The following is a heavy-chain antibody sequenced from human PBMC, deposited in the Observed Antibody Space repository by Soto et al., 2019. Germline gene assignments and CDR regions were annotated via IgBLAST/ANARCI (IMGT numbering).Heavy chain of an antibody. D-gene: IGHD2-2*01. V-gene: IGHV3-23*01. CDR2: ISGSGGST. Sequence: GESLKISCAASGFTFSSYAMSWVRQAPGKGLEWVSAISGSGGSTYYADSVKGRFTISRDNSKNTLYLQMNSLRAEDTAVYYCAKYSSYCSSTSCYPDYWGQGTLVTVSS. CDR3: AKYSSYCSSTSCYPDY. J-gene: IGHJ4*02. CDR1: GFTFSSYA.